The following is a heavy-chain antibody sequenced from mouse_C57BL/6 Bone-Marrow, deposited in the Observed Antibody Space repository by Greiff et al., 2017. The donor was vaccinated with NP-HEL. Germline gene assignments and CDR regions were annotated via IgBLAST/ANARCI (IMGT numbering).Heavy chain of an antibody. D-gene: IGHD1-1*01. CDR3: ARPVVAKYYYAMDY. CDR1: GYTFTDYY. J-gene: IGHJ4*01. Sequence: VQLKQSGPVLVKPGASVKMSCKASGYTFTDYYMNWVKQSHGKSLEWIGVINPYNGGTSYNQKFKGKATLTVDKSSSTAYMELNSLTSEDSAVYYCARPVVAKYYYAMDYWGQGTSVTVSS. CDR2: INPYNGGT. V-gene: IGHV1-19*01.